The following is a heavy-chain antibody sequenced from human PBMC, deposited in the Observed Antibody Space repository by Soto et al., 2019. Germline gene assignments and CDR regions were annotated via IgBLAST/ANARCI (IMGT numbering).Heavy chain of an antibody. J-gene: IGHJ6*02. D-gene: IGHD1-1*01. Sequence: TLSLTCAVDGACLSGYYWSWIRQSPGKALDGIGEINHRGSSDYNPSLKSRVTIPIDASKNHVTLELTSVTAADTAVYYCARSDNRNSLYGVDVWGQGTAVTASS. CDR1: GACLSGYY. CDR2: INHRGSS. CDR3: ARSDNRNSLYGVDV. V-gene: IGHV4-34*01.